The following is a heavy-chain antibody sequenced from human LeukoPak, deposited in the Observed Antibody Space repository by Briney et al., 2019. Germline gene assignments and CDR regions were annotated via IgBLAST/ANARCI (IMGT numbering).Heavy chain of an antibody. CDR3: AGEDNSSGYRPFDI. CDR2: INPNNGGT. Sequence: ASVTVSCTASGYTFSGYYIHWVRQAPGQGLEWMGRINPNNGGTNYAQKFQGRVTMTRDMSMSTAYMELSRLRSDDTAVYYCAGEDNSSGYRPFDIWGQGTMVTVPS. J-gene: IGHJ3*02. V-gene: IGHV1-2*06. CDR1: GYTFSGYY. D-gene: IGHD3-22*01.